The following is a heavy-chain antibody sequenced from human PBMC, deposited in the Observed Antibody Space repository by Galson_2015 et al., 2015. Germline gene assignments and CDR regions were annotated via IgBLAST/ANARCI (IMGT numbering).Heavy chain of an antibody. CDR3: ARKGDIDVFDM. J-gene: IGHJ3*02. V-gene: IGHV3-33*01. Sequence: SLGLSCAASTFTFSSFGMYWVRQAPGKGLEWVAVIWYDGSKTSYADSVKGRFTISRDNSKNTLYLQMNSLRVEDTAVYYCARKGDIDVFDMWGQGTMVTVSS. CDR2: IWYDGSKT. CDR1: TFTFSSFG. D-gene: IGHD3-16*01.